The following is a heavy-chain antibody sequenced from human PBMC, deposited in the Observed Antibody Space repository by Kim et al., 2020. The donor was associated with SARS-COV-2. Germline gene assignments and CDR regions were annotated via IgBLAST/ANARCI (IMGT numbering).Heavy chain of an antibody. D-gene: IGHD1-26*01. J-gene: IGHJ4*02. CDR2: IWYDGSNK. V-gene: IGHV3-33*06. CDR3: AKDPTAYYAHFDY. Sequence: GGSLRLSCAASGFTFSSYGMHWVRQAPGKGLEWVAVIWYDGSNKYYADSVKGRFTISRDNSKNTLYLQMNSLRAEDTAVYYCAKDPTAYYAHFDYWGQGTLVTVSS. CDR1: GFTFSSYG.